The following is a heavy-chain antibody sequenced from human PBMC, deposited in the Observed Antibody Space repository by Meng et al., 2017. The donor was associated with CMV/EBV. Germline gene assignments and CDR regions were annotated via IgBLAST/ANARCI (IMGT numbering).Heavy chain of an antibody. J-gene: IGHJ5*02. CDR1: YA. CDR3: ARGGGKYYYDSSGYYNGGWFDP. CDR2: IIPIFGTA. V-gene: IGHV1-69*05. Sequence: YAIRWMRQAPGQGLEWMGGIIPIFGTANYAQKFQGRVTITTDESTSTAYMELSSLRSEDTAVYYCARGGGKYYYDSSGYYNGGWFDPWGQGTLVTVSS. D-gene: IGHD3-22*01.